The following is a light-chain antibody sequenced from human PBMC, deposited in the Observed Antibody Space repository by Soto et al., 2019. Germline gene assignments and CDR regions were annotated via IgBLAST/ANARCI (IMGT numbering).Light chain of an antibody. J-gene: IGLJ1*01. CDR1: SSDVGGYNY. CDR2: EVS. CDR3: SSYAGSPWV. Sequence: QSVLTQPPSASGSPGQSVTISCTGTSSDVGGYNYVSWYQQHPGKAPKLMTYEVSKRPSGVPDRFSGSKSGNTASLTVSGLQAEDEADYYCSSYAGSPWVFGTGTQLTVL. V-gene: IGLV2-8*01.